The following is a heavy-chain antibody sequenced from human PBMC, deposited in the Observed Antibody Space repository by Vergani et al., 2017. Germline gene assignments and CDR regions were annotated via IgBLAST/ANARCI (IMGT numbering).Heavy chain of an antibody. CDR1: GFTFSSYA. V-gene: IGHV3-23*01. CDR3: ARGRYCSSTSCYRGFDP. D-gene: IGHD2-2*01. CDR2: ISGSGGST. Sequence: EVQLLESGGGLVQPGGSLRLSCAASGFTFSSYAMSWVRQAPGKGLEWVSAISGSGGSTYYADSVKGRFTISRDNSKNTLYLQMNSLRAEDTAVYYCARGRYCSSTSCYRGFDPWGQGTLVTVSS. J-gene: IGHJ5*02.